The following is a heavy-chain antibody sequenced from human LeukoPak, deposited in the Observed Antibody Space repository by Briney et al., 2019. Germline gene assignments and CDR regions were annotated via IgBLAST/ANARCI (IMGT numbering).Heavy chain of an antibody. D-gene: IGHD6-19*01. CDR3: AKWSYSSGWGHFDY. V-gene: IGHV3-23*01. CDR1: GFTFISYG. CDR2: ISGSGSST. J-gene: IGHJ4*02. Sequence: QPGGSLRLSCAASGFTFISYGMSWVRQAPGKGLEWVSGISGSGSSTYYADSVKGRFTISRDNSKNTLYLQMSSLRVEDTAVYYCAKWSYSSGWGHFDYWGQGTLVTVSS.